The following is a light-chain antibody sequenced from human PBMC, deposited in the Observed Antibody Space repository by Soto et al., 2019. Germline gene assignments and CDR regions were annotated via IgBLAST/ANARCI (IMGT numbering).Light chain of an antibody. Sequence: DIVMTQSPDSLAVSLGERATTNCKSSQSVLHSSNNKNYLAWYQQKPGQPPKLLIYWASTRESGVPDRFSGSGSGTDFTLTISSLQAEDVAVYYCQQYYSNPKTFGQGTKVEIK. J-gene: IGKJ1*01. V-gene: IGKV4-1*01. CDR1: QSVLHSSNNKNY. CDR2: WAS. CDR3: QQYYSNPKT.